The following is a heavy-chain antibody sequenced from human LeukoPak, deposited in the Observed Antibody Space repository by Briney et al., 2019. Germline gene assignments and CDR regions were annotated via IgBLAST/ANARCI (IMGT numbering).Heavy chain of an antibody. CDR3: ARRRGWAFDI. Sequence: SETLSLTCTVSGGSISSYYWGWIRQPPGKGLEWIGSIYYSGSTYYNPSLKSRVTISVDTSKNQFSLKLSSVTAADTAVYYCARRRGWAFDIWGQGTMVTVSS. CDR1: GGSISSYY. V-gene: IGHV4-39*01. CDR2: IYYSGST. D-gene: IGHD6-19*01. J-gene: IGHJ3*02.